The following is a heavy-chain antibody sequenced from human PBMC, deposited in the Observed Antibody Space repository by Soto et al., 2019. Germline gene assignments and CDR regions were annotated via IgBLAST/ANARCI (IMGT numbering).Heavy chain of an antibody. V-gene: IGHV4-30-4*01. D-gene: IGHD4-4*01. CDR3: ARATALYGMDV. J-gene: IGHJ6*02. Sequence: SSETLSLTCTVSGGSISSGDYYWSWIRQPPGKGLEWIGYIYYSGSTYYNPSLKSRVTISVDTSKNQFSLKLSSVTAADTAVYYCARATALYGMDVWGQGTTVTVSS. CDR1: GGSISSGDYY. CDR2: IYYSGST.